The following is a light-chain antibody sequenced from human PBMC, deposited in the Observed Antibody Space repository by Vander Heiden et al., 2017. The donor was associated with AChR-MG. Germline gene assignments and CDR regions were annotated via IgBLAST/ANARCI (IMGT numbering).Light chain of an antibody. CDR3: QVWDTHSDHYV. Sequence: SYVLTQPPSVSVAPGQTARITCGGNNIGSKNVHWYQQKPGQAPVLVVYDDNDRPSGIPERFSGSNSGNTATLTISRVEAGDEADFYCQVWDTHSDHYVFGTGTRVTVL. CDR1: NIGSKN. J-gene: IGLJ1*01. CDR2: DDN. V-gene: IGLV3-21*02.